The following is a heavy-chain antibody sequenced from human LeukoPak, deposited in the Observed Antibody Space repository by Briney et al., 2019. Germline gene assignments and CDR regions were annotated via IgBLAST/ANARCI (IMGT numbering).Heavy chain of an antibody. Sequence: GGSLRLSCAASGFTFSSYGMHWVRRAPGKGLDWVAVIWYDGSNIYHGDSVKGRFTVSRDNSKNTLYLQMNSLRAEDTAVYYCARARNDYDSSGFSTLDYWGQGTLVTVSS. CDR1: GFTFSSYG. CDR3: ARARNDYDSSGFSTLDY. CDR2: IWYDGSNI. J-gene: IGHJ4*02. D-gene: IGHD3-22*01. V-gene: IGHV3-33*01.